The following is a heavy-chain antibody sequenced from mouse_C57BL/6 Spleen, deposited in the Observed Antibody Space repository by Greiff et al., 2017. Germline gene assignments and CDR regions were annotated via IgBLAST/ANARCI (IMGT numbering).Heavy chain of an antibody. CDR3: ARGGGSSYYYAMDY. CDR1: GYSITSGYY. CDR2: ISYDGSN. V-gene: IGHV3-6*01. D-gene: IGHD1-1*01. J-gene: IGHJ4*01. Sequence: VQLKESGPGLVKPSQSLSLTCSVTGYSITSGYYWNWIRQFPGNKLEWMGYISYDGSNNYNPSLKNRISITRDTSKNQFFLKLNSVTTEDTATYYCARGGGSSYYYAMDYWGQGTSVTVSS.